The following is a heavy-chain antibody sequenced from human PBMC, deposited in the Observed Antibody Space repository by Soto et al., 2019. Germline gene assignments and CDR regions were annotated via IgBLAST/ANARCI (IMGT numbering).Heavy chain of an antibody. D-gene: IGHD1-26*01. J-gene: IGHJ3*02. CDR3: ARADGKDSGSYYAFDI. CDR2: INPNSGGT. CDR1: GYTFTGYY. V-gene: IGHV1-2*04. Sequence: ASVKVSCKASGYTFTGYYMHWVRQAPGQGLEWMGWINPNSGGTNYAQKFQGWVTMTRDTSISTAYMELSRLRSDDTAVYYCARADGKDSGSYYAFDIWGQGTMVTVSS.